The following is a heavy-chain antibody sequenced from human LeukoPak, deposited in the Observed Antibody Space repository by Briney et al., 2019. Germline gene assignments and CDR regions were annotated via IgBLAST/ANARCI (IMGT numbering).Heavy chain of an antibody. V-gene: IGHV3-48*03. J-gene: IGHJ4*02. CDR2: IGVSGSTM. CDR1: GFTLSSYE. CDR3: ARERYCSSTSCPHGDLDY. D-gene: IGHD2-2*01. Sequence: GGSLRLSCAVSGFTLSSYEMNWVRQAPGKGLEWVSYIGVSGSTMYYAESVKGRFTIPRDNAKNSLYLQMNSLRAEDTAVYYCARERYCSSTSCPHGDLDYWGQGTLVSVSS.